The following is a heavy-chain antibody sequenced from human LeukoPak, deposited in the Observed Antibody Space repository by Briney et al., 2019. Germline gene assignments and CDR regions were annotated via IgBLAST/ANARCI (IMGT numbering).Heavy chain of an antibody. Sequence: GASVKVSCKASGYTFTSYYMHWVRQAPGQGLEWMGIINLSGGSTSYAQKFQGRVTMTRDTSTSTVYMELSSLRSEDTAVYYCARGSPNWVGATSHFDYWGQGTLVTVSS. CDR3: ARGSPNWVGATSHFDY. J-gene: IGHJ4*02. V-gene: IGHV1-46*01. D-gene: IGHD1-26*01. CDR2: INLSGGST. CDR1: GYTFTSYY.